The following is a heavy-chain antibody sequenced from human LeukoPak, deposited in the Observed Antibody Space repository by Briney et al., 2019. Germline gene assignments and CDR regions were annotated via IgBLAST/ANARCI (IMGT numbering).Heavy chain of an antibody. Sequence: SETLSLTCTVSGGSISTYYWSWIRQTPGKGLEWIGYIYYSGSTNYNPSLKSRVTISVDTSTSKNQFSLKLTSVSAADTAVYYCARRLSSGYSWAFDIWGQGTMVTVSS. J-gene: IGHJ3*02. CDR1: GGSISTYY. CDR3: ARRLSSGYSWAFDI. D-gene: IGHD3-22*01. V-gene: IGHV4-59*01. CDR2: IYYSGST.